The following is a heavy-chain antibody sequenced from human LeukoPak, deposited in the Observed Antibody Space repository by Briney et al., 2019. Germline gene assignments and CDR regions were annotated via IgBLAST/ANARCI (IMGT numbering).Heavy chain of an antibody. Sequence: SETLSLTCAVSGYSISSGYYWGWIRQPPGKGLEWIGSIYHSGSTYYNPSLKSRVTISVDTSKNQFSLKLSSVTAADTAVYYCARYSTGNFGHWGQGTLVTVSS. CDR3: ARYSTGNFGH. J-gene: IGHJ4*02. V-gene: IGHV4-38-2*01. CDR2: IYHSGST. CDR1: GYSISSGYY. D-gene: IGHD2-15*01.